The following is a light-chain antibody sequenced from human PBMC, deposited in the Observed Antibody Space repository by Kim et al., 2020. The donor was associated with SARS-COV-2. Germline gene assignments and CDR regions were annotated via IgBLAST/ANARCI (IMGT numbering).Light chain of an antibody. V-gene: IGKV3-20*01. CDR1: QGGSRRY. J-gene: IGKJ1*01. CDR2: GAS. CDR3: QHDGNSTRT. Sequence: GERTHPSRRGKQGGSRRYLAWDPQKPGPAPRLLIYGASSRGTGIPGRFSGRGSGTDFTLTISRLGPEDFGVDYCQHDGNSTRTFGQGTQVGIK.